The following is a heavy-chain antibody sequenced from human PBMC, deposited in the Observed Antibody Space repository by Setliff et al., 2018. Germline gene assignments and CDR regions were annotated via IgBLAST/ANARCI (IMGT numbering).Heavy chain of an antibody. V-gene: IGHV1-2*02. CDR2: INPNSGGT. J-gene: IGHJ3*02. CDR1: GYTFTGYY. Sequence: ASVKVSCKASGYTFTGYYMHWVRQAPGQGLEWMGWINPNSGGTNYAQKFQGRVTMTRDTSINTAYMELSRLRSDDTAVYYCARELVIIATWGNSAMGEAFDIWGQGTMVTVSS. CDR3: ARELVIIATWGNSAMGEAFDI. D-gene: IGHD3-16*01.